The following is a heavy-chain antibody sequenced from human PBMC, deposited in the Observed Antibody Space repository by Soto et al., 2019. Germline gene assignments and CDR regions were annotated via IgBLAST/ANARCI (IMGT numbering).Heavy chain of an antibody. J-gene: IGHJ5*02. D-gene: IGHD1-26*01. CDR1: GYTFTAYY. CDR2: INPNSGVT. Sequence: QVQLVQSGAEVKRPGASVKVSCTTSGYTFTAYYIHWVRQAPGQGLEWMGWINPNSGVTKATQKFEGRVTMTRDTSIRTVYMQLSLTADDTAVYYCASGERDSAPFAPWGQGTLVSV. CDR3: ASGERDSAPFAP. V-gene: IGHV1-2*02.